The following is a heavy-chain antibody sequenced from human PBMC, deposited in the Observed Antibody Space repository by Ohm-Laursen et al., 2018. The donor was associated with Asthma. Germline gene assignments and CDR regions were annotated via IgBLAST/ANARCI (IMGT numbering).Heavy chain of an antibody. CDR2: IWYDGSNK. D-gene: IGHD3-22*01. Sequence: SLRLSCTASGFTFSSYGMHWVRQAPGKGLAWVAVIWYDGSNKYYADPVKGRFTISRDNSKNTLYLQMISLRAEDTAVYYCARPHTPDSSGYHGANCHYYGMDVWGQGTTVTVSS. CDR3: ARPHTPDSSGYHGANCHYYGMDV. J-gene: IGHJ6*02. CDR1: GFTFSSYG. V-gene: IGHV3-33*01.